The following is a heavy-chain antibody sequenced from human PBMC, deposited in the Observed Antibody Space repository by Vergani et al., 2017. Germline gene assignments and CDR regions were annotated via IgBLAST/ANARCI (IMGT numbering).Heavy chain of an antibody. Sequence: QVQLVESGGGVVQPGRSLRLSCAASGFTFSSYGMHWVRQAPGKGLEWVAVISYDGSNKYYADSVKGRFTISRDNSKNTLYLQMNSLRAEDTAVYYCAKDQGVTCGGPSAFDIWGQGTMVTVSS. CDR3: AKDQGVTCGGPSAFDI. CDR2: ISYDGSNK. V-gene: IGHV3-30*18. D-gene: IGHD3-16*01. CDR1: GFTFSSYG. J-gene: IGHJ3*02.